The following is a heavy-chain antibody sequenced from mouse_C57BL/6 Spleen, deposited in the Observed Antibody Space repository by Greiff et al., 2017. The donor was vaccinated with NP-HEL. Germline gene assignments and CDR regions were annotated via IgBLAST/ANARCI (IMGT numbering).Heavy chain of an antibody. CDR2: IYPGSGST. D-gene: IGHD1-1*01. V-gene: IGHV1-55*01. CDR1: GYTFTSYW. Sequence: VQLQQPGAELVKPGASVKMSCKASGYTFTSYWITWVKQRPGQGLEWIGDIYPGSGSTNYNEKFKSKATLTVDTSSSTAYMQLSSLTSEDSAVYYCARGGYYDGGFAYWGQGTLVTVSA. CDR3: ARGGYYDGGFAY. J-gene: IGHJ3*01.